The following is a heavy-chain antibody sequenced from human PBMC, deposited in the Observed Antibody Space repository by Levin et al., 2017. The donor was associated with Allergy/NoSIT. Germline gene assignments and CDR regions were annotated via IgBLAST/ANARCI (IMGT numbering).Heavy chain of an antibody. J-gene: IGHJ4*02. CDR3: AKGLATYGSGNYYSPFDS. D-gene: IGHD3-10*01. Sequence: GESLKISCAASGFTFDDYAMIWVRQAPGTGLEWVSAISGGGDSTYYADSVKGRFTVSRDNSKNTLYLQMNSLRAEDTALYYCAKGLATYGSGNYYSPFDSWGQGTLVTVSS. CDR2: ISGGGDST. V-gene: IGHV3-23*01. CDR1: GFTFDDYA.